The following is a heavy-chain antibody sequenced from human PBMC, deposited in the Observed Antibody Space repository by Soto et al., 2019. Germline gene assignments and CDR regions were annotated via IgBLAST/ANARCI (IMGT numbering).Heavy chain of an antibody. J-gene: IGHJ6*03. D-gene: IGHD1-7*01. CDR1: GDRVSSNSAA. CDR2: TYYRSTRWYN. Sequence: SQTLLLTFAISGDRVSSNSAAWNLSRQSPSRGLEWLGRTYYRSTRWYNDYAVSVKSRITVNPDTSKNQFSLHLNSVTPEDTAVYYCDGTTSLQWYYMDVWDKGTTVTVSS. V-gene: IGHV6-1*01. CDR3: DGTTSLQWYYMDV.